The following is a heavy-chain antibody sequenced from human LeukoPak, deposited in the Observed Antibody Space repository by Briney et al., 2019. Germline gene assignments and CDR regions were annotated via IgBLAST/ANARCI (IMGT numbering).Heavy chain of an antibody. CDR3: ARVPQGGWGAFDI. D-gene: IGHD7-27*01. J-gene: IGHJ3*02. Sequence: PSETLSLTCTVSGGSISSYYWSWIRQPPGKGLEWIGYIYYSGSTNYNPSLKSRVTISVDTSKNQFSLKLSPVTAADTAVYYCARVPQGGWGAFDIWGQGTMVTVSS. CDR1: GGSISSYY. V-gene: IGHV4-59*01. CDR2: IYYSGST.